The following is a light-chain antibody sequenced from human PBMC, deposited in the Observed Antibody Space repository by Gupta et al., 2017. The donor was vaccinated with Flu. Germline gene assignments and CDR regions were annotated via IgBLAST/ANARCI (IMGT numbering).Light chain of an antibody. CDR3: QQDGSSLRT. J-gene: IGKJ1*01. CDR2: GAS. Sequence: EIVLTQSPGTLSLSPGESATLSCRASQSVSSSYLAWYQQKPGQAPRLLIYGASSRATGIPDRFSGSGSGTDFTLTISRLEPEDFAVYYCQQDGSSLRTFGQGTKVEIK. V-gene: IGKV3-20*01. CDR1: QSVSSSY.